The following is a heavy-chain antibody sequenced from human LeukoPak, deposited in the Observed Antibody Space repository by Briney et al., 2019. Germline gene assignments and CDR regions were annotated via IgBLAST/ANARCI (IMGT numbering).Heavy chain of an antibody. J-gene: IGHJ4*02. Sequence: SETLSLTCTVSGYSISSGYYWGWIRQPPGKGLEWIGSIHHSGSTYYNPSLKSRVTISVDTSKNQISLKLSSVTAADTAVYYCARATVAAAAPGGYWGQGTLVTVSS. CDR1: GYSISSGYY. V-gene: IGHV4-38-2*02. CDR2: IHHSGST. CDR3: ARATVAAAAPGGY. D-gene: IGHD6-13*01.